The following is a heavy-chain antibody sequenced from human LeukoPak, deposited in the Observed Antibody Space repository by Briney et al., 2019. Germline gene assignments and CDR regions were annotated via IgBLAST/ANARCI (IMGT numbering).Heavy chain of an antibody. V-gene: IGHV3-48*01. Sequence: GGSLRLSCAASGFTLSNYGMNWVRQAPGKGLEWVSYISSRSSAINYADSVKGRFTIARDNGKNSLYLQMNSLRVEDTAVYYCARGGAARPDYWGQGTLVTVSS. CDR2: ISSRSSAI. CDR3: ARGGAARPDY. D-gene: IGHD6-6*01. J-gene: IGHJ4*02. CDR1: GFTLSNYG.